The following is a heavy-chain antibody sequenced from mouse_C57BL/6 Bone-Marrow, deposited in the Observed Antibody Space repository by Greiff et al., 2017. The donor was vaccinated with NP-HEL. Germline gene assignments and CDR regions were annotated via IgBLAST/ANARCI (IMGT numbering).Heavy chain of an antibody. Sequence: VQLQQSGAELVRPGASVKLSCTASGFNITDDYMHWVKQRPEQGLEWIGWIDPENGDTEYASKFQGKATITADTSSNTAYLQLSSLTSEDTAVYYCTNGSLFDYWGQGTTLTVSS. CDR1: GFNITDDY. D-gene: IGHD1-1*01. CDR2: IDPENGDT. V-gene: IGHV14-4*01. CDR3: TNGSLFDY. J-gene: IGHJ2*01.